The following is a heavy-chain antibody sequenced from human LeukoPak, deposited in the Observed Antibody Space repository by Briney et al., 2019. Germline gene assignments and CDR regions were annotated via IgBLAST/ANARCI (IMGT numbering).Heavy chain of an antibody. J-gene: IGHJ4*02. Sequence: SETLSLTCTVSGAAISSYYWSWIRQPPGKGLEWIGYIYYSGSTTYNPSLKSRVTISVDTSKNQCSLKLSSVTAADTAVYYCARERSGWYGGNYWGQGTLVTVSS. V-gene: IGHV4-59*12. D-gene: IGHD6-19*01. CDR1: GAAISSYY. CDR3: ARERSGWYGGNY. CDR2: IYYSGST.